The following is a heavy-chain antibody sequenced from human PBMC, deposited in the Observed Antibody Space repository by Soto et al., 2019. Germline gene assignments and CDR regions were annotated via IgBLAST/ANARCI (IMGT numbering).Heavy chain of an antibody. J-gene: IGHJ4*02. CDR2: IVVGSGIT. V-gene: IGHV1-58*01. CDR1: GFTFTNSA. Sequence: SVKVSCKTSGFTFTNSAVQWVRQARGQRLEWIGWIVVGSGITKYVQNLQDRITITRDTSTGTAYMELSSLRSEDTAVYYCAAEIYSGGNCCHFDYWGQGTLVTVSS. D-gene: IGHD2-21*01. CDR3: AAEIYSGGNCCHFDY.